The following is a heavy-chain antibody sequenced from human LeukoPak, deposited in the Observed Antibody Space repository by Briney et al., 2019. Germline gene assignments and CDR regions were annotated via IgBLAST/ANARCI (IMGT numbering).Heavy chain of an antibody. CDR2: ISYDGSNK. CDR1: GFTFSSYG. Sequence: GRSLRLSCAASGFTFSSYGMHWVRQAPGKGLEWVAVISYDGSNKYYADSVKGRFTISRDNSKNTLYLQMNSLRAEDTAVYYCAKSVMVRGVKVGAFDIWGQGTMVTVSS. CDR3: AKSVMVRGVKVGAFDI. D-gene: IGHD3-10*01. J-gene: IGHJ3*02. V-gene: IGHV3-30*18.